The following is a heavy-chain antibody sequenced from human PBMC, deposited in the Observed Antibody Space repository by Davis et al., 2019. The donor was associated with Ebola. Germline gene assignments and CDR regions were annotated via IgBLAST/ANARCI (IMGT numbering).Heavy chain of an antibody. CDR1: GGTFSSYA. V-gene: IGHV1-69*13. CDR2: IIPIFGTA. J-gene: IGHJ3*02. Sequence: SVKVSCKASGGTFSSYAISWVRQAPGQGLEWMGGIIPIFGTANYAQKFQGRVTITADESTSTAYMELSSLRSEDTAVYYCARDGRGMIVVAIDAFDIWGQGTMVTVSS. D-gene: IGHD3-22*01. CDR3: ARDGRGMIVVAIDAFDI.